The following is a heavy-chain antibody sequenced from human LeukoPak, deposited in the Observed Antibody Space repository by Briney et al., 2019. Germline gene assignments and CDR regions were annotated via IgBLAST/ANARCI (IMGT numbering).Heavy chain of an antibody. CDR3: ASRPAGSSWYGVFDY. D-gene: IGHD6-13*01. CDR1: GGSINSYY. Sequence: AETLSLTCTVSGGSINSYYWSWIRQPPGKGLEWIGYIFHGGTNYNPSLMSRVTMSIVTSRAHFSLRLSSVTAAATAIYYCASRPAGSSWYGVFDYWSQGTLVTVSS. CDR2: IFHGGT. J-gene: IGHJ4*02. V-gene: IGHV4-59*01.